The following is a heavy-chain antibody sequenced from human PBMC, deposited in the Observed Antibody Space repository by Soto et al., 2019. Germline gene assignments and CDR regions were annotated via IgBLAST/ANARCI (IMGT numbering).Heavy chain of an antibody. J-gene: IGHJ5*02. V-gene: IGHV3-23*01. CDR2: ITGIDGRT. CDR1: GFTFGNYA. Sequence: PGGSLRLSCVGSGFTFGNYAMSWVRQAPGKGLECVSSITGIDGRTYYADSVKGRFTISRDNPKNTLYLQMNNLRAEDTAMFYCAKDRGPYCSGGICYPPSWFDPWGQGTQVTVYS. D-gene: IGHD2-15*01. CDR3: AKDRGPYCSGGICYPPSWFDP.